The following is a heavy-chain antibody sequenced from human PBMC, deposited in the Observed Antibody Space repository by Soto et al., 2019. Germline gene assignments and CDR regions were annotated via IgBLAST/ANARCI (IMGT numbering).Heavy chain of an antibody. CDR1: RYTFISYD. D-gene: IGHD4-4*01. V-gene: IGHV1-8*01. J-gene: IGHJ4*02. CDR2: MNPKSANT. CDR3: ARSPSWETTVTPYYFDY. Sequence: QVQLVQSGAEVKKPGASVKVSCKASRYTFISYDINWVLQATGQGLEWMGWMNPKSANTGYAQNFQGRVTMTRNTSISTAYMELSSLRSEDTAVYYCARSPSWETTVTPYYFDYWGQGTLVTVSS.